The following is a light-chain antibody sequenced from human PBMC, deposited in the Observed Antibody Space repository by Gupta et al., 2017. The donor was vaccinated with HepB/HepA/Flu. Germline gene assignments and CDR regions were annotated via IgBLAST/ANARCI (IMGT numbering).Light chain of an antibody. CDR1: GSVDNW. J-gene: IGKJ2*01. CDR3: LQDKNFPYT. V-gene: IGKV1-5*03. CDR2: KAS. Sequence: DIQVTQSPSTLSASIRDRLTITCRASGSVDNWLDWYQQKPGKAPKLLIYKASNRETGVPSRFSGSGSGTEFSLTINRLQPDDFATYYCLQDKNFPYTFGPGT.